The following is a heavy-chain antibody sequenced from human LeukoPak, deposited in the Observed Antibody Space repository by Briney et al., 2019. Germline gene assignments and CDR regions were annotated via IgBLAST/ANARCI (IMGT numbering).Heavy chain of an antibody. J-gene: IGHJ3*02. CDR3: ARGEAYCSSTSCRAFDI. V-gene: IGHV3-7*03. CDR2: IKYDGSEK. D-gene: IGHD2-2*01. Sequence: GSLRLSCAASGFTFSNYWMNWVRQAPGKGLEWVASIKYDGSEKYYVDSVKGRFTISRDNAKNSLYLQMNSLRAEDTAVYYCARGEAYCSSTSCRAFDIWGQGTMVTVSS. CDR1: GFTFSNYW.